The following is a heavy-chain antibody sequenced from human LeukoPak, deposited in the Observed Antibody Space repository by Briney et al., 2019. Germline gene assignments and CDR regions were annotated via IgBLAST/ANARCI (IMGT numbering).Heavy chain of an antibody. V-gene: IGHV4-39*07. Sequence: KASETLSLTCTVSGGSISSSSYYWGWIRQPPGKGLEWIGSIYYSGSTYYNPSLKSRVTISVDTSKNQFSLKLSSVTAADTAVYYCSRSNWGYYYYMDVWGKGTTVTVSS. CDR3: SRSNWGYYYYMDV. CDR1: GGSISSSSYY. D-gene: IGHD7-27*01. J-gene: IGHJ6*03. CDR2: IYYSGST.